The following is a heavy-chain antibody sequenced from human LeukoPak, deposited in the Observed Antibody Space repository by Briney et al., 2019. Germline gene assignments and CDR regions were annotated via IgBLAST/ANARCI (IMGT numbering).Heavy chain of an antibody. CDR1: GYTFTSYG. Sequence: GASVKVSCKASGYTFTSYGISWVRQAPGQGLEWMGWISAYNGNTNYAQKLQGRVTMTTDTSTSTAYMELRSLRSDDTAVYYCARAAMVGGYYYYYMDVWGKGTTVTVSS. CDR3: ARAAMVGGYYYYYMDV. D-gene: IGHD5-18*01. CDR2: ISAYNGNT. J-gene: IGHJ6*03. V-gene: IGHV1-18*01.